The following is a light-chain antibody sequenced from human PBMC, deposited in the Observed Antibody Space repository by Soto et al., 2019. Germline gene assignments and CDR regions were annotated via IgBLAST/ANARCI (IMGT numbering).Light chain of an antibody. CDR1: QDITNF. CDR2: DAS. J-gene: IGKJ4*01. Sequence: DIQMTQSPSSLSASVGDRVTITCQATQDITNFLNWYQQKPGKAPKLLIFDASNLETGVPSRFSGSGSGTDFTFSSRSLHPEHIATYYCQQYESLPRTFVGVTKVEIK. V-gene: IGKV1-33*01. CDR3: QQYESLPRT.